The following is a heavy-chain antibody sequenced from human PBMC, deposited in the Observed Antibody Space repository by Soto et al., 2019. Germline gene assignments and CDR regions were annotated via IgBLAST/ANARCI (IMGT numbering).Heavy chain of an antibody. CDR1: GYNFRNYG. Sequence: ASVKVSCKSSGYNFRNYGITWVRQAPGQGLEWMGWIGPYNGNTNYAQKFQGRVTMTTDTSISTAYMELSRLRSDDTAVCYCAREGSGYSTAFDYWGQGTLVTVSS. J-gene: IGHJ4*02. V-gene: IGHV1-18*01. CDR2: IGPYNGNT. D-gene: IGHD3-3*01. CDR3: AREGSGYSTAFDY.